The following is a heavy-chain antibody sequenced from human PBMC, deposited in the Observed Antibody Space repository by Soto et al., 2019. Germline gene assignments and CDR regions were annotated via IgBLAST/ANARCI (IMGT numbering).Heavy chain of an antibody. V-gene: IGHV3-15*01. CDR1: GFSFRNAW. CDR2: IKSQGDGGTR. Sequence: PGGSLRLSCAASGFSFRNAWMSWVRQAPGKGLEWVGHIKSQGDGGTRDYAAPVKGRFTISRDDSKNTLFLQMNSLENEDTAVYFCTTDLQAYCDGTTCYAGNYYYDDMDVWGQGTTVTVSS. CDR3: TTDLQAYCDGTTCYAGNYYYDDMDV. D-gene: IGHD2-2*01. J-gene: IGHJ6*02.